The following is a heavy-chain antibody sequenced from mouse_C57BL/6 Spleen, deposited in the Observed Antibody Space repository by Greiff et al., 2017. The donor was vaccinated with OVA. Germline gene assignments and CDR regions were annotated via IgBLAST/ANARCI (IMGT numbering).Heavy chain of an antibody. V-gene: IGHV1-26*01. CDR3: ARGNYYYGSSYLAWFAY. J-gene: IGHJ3*01. CDR2: INPNNGGT. Sequence: EVQLQQSGPELVKPGASVKISCKASGYTFTDYYMNWVKQSHGKSLEWIGDINPNNGGTSYNQKFKGKATLTVDKSSSTAYMELRSLTSEDSAVYYCARGNYYYGSSYLAWFAYWGQGTLVTVSA. D-gene: IGHD1-1*01. CDR1: GYTFTDYY.